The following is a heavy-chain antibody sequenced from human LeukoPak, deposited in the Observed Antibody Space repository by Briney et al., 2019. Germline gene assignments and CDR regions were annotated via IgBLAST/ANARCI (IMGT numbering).Heavy chain of an antibody. CDR2: INQSGST. D-gene: IGHD2-2*01. CDR1: GGSFSGYY. J-gene: IGHJ3*02. V-gene: IGHV4-34*01. CDR3: ARRPKRRGIKGYCSSTSCYQTNAFDI. Sequence: SETLSLTCAVSGGSFSGYYWSWIRQPPGKGLEWIGEINQSGSTNYNPSLKSRVTISVDTSKNQFSLKLSSVTAADTAVYYCARRPKRRGIKGYCSSTSCYQTNAFDIWGQGTMVTVSS.